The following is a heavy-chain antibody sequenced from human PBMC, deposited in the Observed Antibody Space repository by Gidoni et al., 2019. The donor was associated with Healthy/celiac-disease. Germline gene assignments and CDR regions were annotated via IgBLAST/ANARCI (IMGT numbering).Heavy chain of an antibody. D-gene: IGHD2-8*01. V-gene: IGHV3-30*03. CDR2: ISYDGSNK. CDR1: GFTFSSYV. J-gene: IGHJ4*02. Sequence: QVQLVESGGGVVPPGWSLRLSCAASGFTFSSYVMHWVRQAPGKGLEWVAVISYDGSNKYYADSVKGRFTISRDNSKNTLYLQMNSLRAEDTAVYYCARDPEWLGDYWGQGTLVTVSS. CDR3: ARDPEWLGDY.